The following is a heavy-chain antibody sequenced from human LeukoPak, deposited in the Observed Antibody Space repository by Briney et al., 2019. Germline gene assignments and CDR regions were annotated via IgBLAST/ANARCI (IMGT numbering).Heavy chain of an antibody. V-gene: IGHV3-7*01. CDR2: IKPDGSEK. D-gene: IGHD3-22*01. J-gene: IGHJ6*03. CDR3: ARAAYHSRGHYYYYMDV. Sequence: GGSLRLSCAASGFTFSSFWMSWVRQAPGEGLEGLANIKPDGSEKYYVDSVKVRLTISRDNAKNLLYLQMNSLRAEDTAVYYCARAAYHSRGHYYYYMDVWRKGPTVTVPS. CDR1: GFTFSSFW.